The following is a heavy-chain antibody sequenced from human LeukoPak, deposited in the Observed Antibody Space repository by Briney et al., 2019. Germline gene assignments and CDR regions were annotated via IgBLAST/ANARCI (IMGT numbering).Heavy chain of an antibody. CDR1: GFTFDRSA. Sequence: GGSLRLSCAASGFTFDRSAMNWVRQAPGKGLEWVSASGTDGDTYYADSVKGRFTISRDNSKNTLYLQMTSLRAEGTAVYYCARDMGGVDYWGQGTLVTVSS. V-gene: IGHV3-23*01. CDR2: SGTDGDT. D-gene: IGHD3-16*01. CDR3: ARDMGGVDY. J-gene: IGHJ4*02.